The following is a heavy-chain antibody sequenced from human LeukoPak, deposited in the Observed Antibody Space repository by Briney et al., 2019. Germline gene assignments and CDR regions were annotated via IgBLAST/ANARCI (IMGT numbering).Heavy chain of an antibody. CDR1: GGSLSGYY. Sequence: PSETLSLTCAVYGGSLSGYYWSWIRQPPGKGLEWIGEINHSGSTNYNPSLKSRVTISVDTSKNQFSLKLSSVTAADTAVYYCARGPYGRTFDIWGQGTMVTVSS. D-gene: IGHD4-17*01. J-gene: IGHJ3*02. V-gene: IGHV4-34*01. CDR2: INHSGST. CDR3: ARGPYGRTFDI.